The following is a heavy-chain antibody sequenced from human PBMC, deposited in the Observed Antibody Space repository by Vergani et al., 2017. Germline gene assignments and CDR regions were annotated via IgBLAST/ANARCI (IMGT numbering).Heavy chain of an antibody. CDR1: GFTFSDFS. Sequence: EVQLVESGGGLVKPGGSLRLSCAASGFTFSDFSMSWVRQAPGKGLEWVAFIGSSGPYINYADSVKGRFIISRDNTNNSLFLRLRSLRAEDAAVYYCARDCTSGGCPDNYGMDVWGQGATVTVSS. D-gene: IGHD2-8*01. J-gene: IGHJ6*02. CDR2: IGSSGPYI. V-gene: IGHV3-21*06. CDR3: ARDCTSGGCPDNYGMDV.